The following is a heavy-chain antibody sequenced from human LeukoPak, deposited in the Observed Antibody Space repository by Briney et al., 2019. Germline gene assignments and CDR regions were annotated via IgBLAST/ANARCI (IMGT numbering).Heavy chain of an antibody. Sequence: GGSLRLSCAASGFTFSSYGMHWVRQAPGKGLEWVAVIWYDGSNKYYADSVKGRFTISRDNSKNTLYLQMNSLRAEDTAVYYCARPPTVATYTTWYFDLGGRGPWAIVS. D-gene: IGHD4-17*01. V-gene: IGHV3-33*01. CDR2: IWYDGSNK. J-gene: IGHJ2*01. CDR1: GFTFSSYG. CDR3: ARPPTVATYTTWYFDL.